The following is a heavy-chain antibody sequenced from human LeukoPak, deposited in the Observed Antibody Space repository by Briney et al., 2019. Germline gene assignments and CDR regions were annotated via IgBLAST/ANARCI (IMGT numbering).Heavy chain of an antibody. V-gene: IGHV3-11*04. CDR2: ISSRGNTI. J-gene: IGHJ4*02. CDR1: GFTVSSNY. Sequence: PGGSLRLSCAASGFTVSSNYMSWVRQAPGKGLEWVSYISSRGNTIYYADSVKGRFTISRDNPKNSLYLQMNSLRVEDTAVYYCARSSSSSWLTFDHWGQGTLVTVSS. CDR3: ARSSSSSWLTFDH. D-gene: IGHD6-13*01.